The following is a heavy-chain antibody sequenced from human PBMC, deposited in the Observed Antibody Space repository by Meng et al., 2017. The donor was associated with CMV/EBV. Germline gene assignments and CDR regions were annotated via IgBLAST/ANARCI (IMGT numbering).Heavy chain of an antibody. Sequence: GGSLRLSCATSGFTFSSFAMTWVRQAPGKGLEWVSYISSSSSTIYYADSVKGRFTISRDNAKNSLYLQMNSLRAEDTAVYYCARGVEGFDYWGQGTLVTVSS. CDR3: ARGVEGFDY. J-gene: IGHJ4*02. CDR1: GFTFSSFA. V-gene: IGHV3-48*04. CDR2: ISSSSSTI.